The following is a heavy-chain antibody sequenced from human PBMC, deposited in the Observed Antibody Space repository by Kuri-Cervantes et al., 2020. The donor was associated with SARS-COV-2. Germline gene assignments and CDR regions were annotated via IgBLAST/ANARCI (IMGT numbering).Heavy chain of an antibody. V-gene: IGHV1-69*13. J-gene: IGHJ4*02. D-gene: IGHD6-13*01. CDR1: GCTFSSYA. CDR2: IIPICGTA. CDR3: ARDLSTYRAAAGYFDY. Sequence: SVKVSCKASGCTFSSYAISWVRPAPGQGLEWMGRIIPICGTANYAQKFQGRVTITADESTSTDYMELSSLRSEDTAVYYCARDLSTYRAAAGYFDYWGQGTLVTVSS.